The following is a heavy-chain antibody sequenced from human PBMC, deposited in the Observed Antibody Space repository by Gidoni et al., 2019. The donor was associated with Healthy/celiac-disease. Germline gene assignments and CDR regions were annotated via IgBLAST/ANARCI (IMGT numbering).Heavy chain of an antibody. CDR1: GFTFSNAW. CDR3: TTETTLLRYFDWLLSSYYMDV. D-gene: IGHD3-9*01. Sequence: EVQLVESGGGLVKPGGSLRLSCAASGFTFSNAWMSWVRQAPGKGLEWVGRIKSKTDGGTTDYAAPVKGRFTISRDDSKNTLYLQMNSLKTEDTAVYYCTTETTLLRYFDWLLSSYYMDVWGKGTTVTVSS. V-gene: IGHV3-15*01. CDR2: IKSKTDGGTT. J-gene: IGHJ6*03.